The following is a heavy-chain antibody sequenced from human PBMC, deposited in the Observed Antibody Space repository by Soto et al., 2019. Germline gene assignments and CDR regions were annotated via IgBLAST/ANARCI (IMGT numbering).Heavy chain of an antibody. CDR1: GFTFSSYW. CDR2: IKQDGSEK. Sequence: GGSLRLSCAASGFTFSSYWMSWVRQAPGKGLEWVANIKQDGSEKYYVDSVKGRFTISRDNAKNSLYLQMNSLRAEDTAVYYCATTVTTPDYYFDYWGQGTLVSVSS. V-gene: IGHV3-7*01. CDR3: ATTVTTPDYYFDY. D-gene: IGHD4-17*01. J-gene: IGHJ4*02.